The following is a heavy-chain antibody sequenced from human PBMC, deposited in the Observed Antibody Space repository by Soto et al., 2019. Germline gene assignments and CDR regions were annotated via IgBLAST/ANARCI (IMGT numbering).Heavy chain of an antibody. J-gene: IGHJ5*02. CDR3: ARVPSP. Sequence: QLQLQESGSGLVKPSQTLSLTCAVSGGSISSGGYSWSWIRQPPGKGLEWIGYIYPSGSTYCNPSLQSRVTISVARSMNHLSLKLSSVTAADTAVYYCARVPSPWGQGTLVTVSS. V-gene: IGHV4-30-2*01. CDR1: GGSISSGGYS. CDR2: IYPSGST.